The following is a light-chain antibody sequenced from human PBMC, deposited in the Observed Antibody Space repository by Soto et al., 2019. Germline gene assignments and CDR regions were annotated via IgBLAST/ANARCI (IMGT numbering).Light chain of an antibody. V-gene: IGLV1-40*01. J-gene: IGLJ3*02. CDR3: QAYDYSLTASV. CDR1: SSNLGAGYD. Sequence: VLTQPPSVSGAPGQRVTLSCTGNSSNLGAGYDVHWYQQLPGAAPKLVIFGNRNRPSGVPERFSGSKSGTSASLAIAGLQAEDEADYYCQAYDYSLTASVFGGGTKVTVL. CDR2: GNR.